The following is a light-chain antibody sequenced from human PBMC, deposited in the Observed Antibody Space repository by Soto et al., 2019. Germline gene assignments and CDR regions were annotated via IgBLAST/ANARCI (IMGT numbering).Light chain of an antibody. Sequence: DIVMTQSPLSLPVTPGEPASISCRSNESLLHSNGYNYLDWYLQKPGQSPQLLIYLGSNRASGVPDRFSGSGSGTDFTLKISRVEAEDVGVYYCMQALQTPRITFGQGTRLDIK. CDR2: LGS. CDR1: ESLLHSNGYNY. J-gene: IGKJ5*01. CDR3: MQALQTPRIT. V-gene: IGKV2-28*01.